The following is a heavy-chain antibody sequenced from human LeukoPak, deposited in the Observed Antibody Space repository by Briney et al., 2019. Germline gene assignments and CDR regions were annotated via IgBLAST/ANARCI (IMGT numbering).Heavy chain of an antibody. CDR3: ARDVLGLDY. CDR1: GYTFTRYD. Sequence: ASVKVSCKASGYTFTRYDINWVRQATGQGLEWMGWMNPKSGNTGHAQKFQGRVTITRDTSISTVYMELSSLRSEDTAVYFCARDVLGLDYWGQGTLVTVSS. CDR2: MNPKSGNT. D-gene: IGHD3-10*02. V-gene: IGHV1-8*03. J-gene: IGHJ4*02.